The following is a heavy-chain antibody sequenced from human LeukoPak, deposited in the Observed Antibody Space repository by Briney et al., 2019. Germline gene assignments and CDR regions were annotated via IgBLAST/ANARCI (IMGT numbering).Heavy chain of an antibody. CDR2: ISHSGYS. CDR3: AKFRSDAFDI. J-gene: IGHJ3*02. Sequence: SQTLSLTCSVSGGSISSGGYYWNWVRQLPEKGLEWLGYISHSGYSYYTPSLKSRLTISMDTSKNQLSLKLTSVTAADTAVYYCAKFRSDAFDIWGQGTMVTVSS. V-gene: IGHV4-31*03. CDR1: GGSISSGGYY.